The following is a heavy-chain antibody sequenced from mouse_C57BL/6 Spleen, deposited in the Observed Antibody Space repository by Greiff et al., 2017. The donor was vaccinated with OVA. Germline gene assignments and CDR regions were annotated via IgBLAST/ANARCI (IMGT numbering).Heavy chain of an antibody. V-gene: IGHV1-15*01. CDR2: IDPDTGGT. Sequence: VQLQQSGAELVRPGASVTLSCKASGYTFTDYEMHWVKQTPVHGLEWIGAIDPDTGGTAYNQKFKGKAILTADKSSSTAYMELRSLTSEDSAVYYCTRYDYYYGSSSVYFDYWGQGTTLTVSS. CDR1: GYTFTDYE. CDR3: TRYDYYYGSSSVYFDY. J-gene: IGHJ2*01. D-gene: IGHD1-1*01.